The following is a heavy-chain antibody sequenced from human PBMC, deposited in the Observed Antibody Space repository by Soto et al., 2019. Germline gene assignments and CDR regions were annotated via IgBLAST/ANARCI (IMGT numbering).Heavy chain of an antibody. CDR3: VRGRSDSLMDV. J-gene: IGHJ6*02. Sequence: EVQLVECGGDLVQPGGSLRLSCAGSGFTLKSFSMNWVRQAPGKGLEWVSYISSSRSTIYYADSVKGRFTISRDDDKNSLYLQMNSLRDDDTAEYYCVRGRSDSLMDVWGQGTTVTVSS. CDR2: ISSSRSTI. CDR1: GFTLKSFS. V-gene: IGHV3-48*02. D-gene: IGHD2-15*01.